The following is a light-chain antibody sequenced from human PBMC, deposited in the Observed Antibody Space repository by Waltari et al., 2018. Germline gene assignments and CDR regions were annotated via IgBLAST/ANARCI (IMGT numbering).Light chain of an antibody. J-gene: IGKJ4*01. CDR2: EAS. Sequence: DIRMTQSPSTLSASAGDRVIISCRASQSISQWFGCYQQKPGKAPKLLIYEASTLQSGVPSRFSGAGAGRDFSLTISSLQPDDFATYYCQIYNSYSLLTFGGGTKVEIK. V-gene: IGKV1-5*03. CDR3: QIYNSYSLLT. CDR1: QSISQW.